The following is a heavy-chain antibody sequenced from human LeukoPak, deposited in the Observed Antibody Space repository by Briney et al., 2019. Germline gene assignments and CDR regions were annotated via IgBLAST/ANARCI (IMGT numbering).Heavy chain of an antibody. CDR1: GFTFSDYY. CDR2: ISSSGSTI. V-gene: IGHV3-11*01. D-gene: IGHD2-2*01. CDR3: ANAPYQDIYFDY. J-gene: IGHJ4*02. Sequence: GGSLRLSCAASGFTFSDYYVSWIRQAPGKGLEWVSYISSSGSTIYYADSVKGRFTISRDNAKNSLYLQMNSLRAGDTAIYYCANAPYQDIYFDYWGQGALVTVSS.